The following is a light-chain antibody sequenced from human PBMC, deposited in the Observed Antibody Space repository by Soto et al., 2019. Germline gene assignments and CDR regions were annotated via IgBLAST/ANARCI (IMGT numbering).Light chain of an antibody. V-gene: IGLV2-8*01. Sequence: QSALTQPPSASGSPGQSVTISCTGTSSDVGGYDYVSWYQQQSGKAPKLIIYEVTKRPSGVPDRFSGSKSGNTASLTVSGLQAEDEADYYCSSYAGINNLIFGAGTKVTVL. CDR3: SSYAGINNLI. J-gene: IGLJ1*01. CDR2: EVT. CDR1: SSDVGGYDY.